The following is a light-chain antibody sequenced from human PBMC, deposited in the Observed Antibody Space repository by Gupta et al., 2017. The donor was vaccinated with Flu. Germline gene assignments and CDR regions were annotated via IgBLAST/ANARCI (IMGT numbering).Light chain of an antibody. Sequence: VVKTQSPLTLRVTLGQPDSISCRSSQSLVYSDGNTYLNWLQQRPGQSPRLLIYEVSNRESGVPDRFSGSGSGTYFPLKISRVQADDVLVYYCMKGTHPLTFGQGTKLEIK. V-gene: IGKV2-30*01. CDR2: EVS. CDR1: QSLVYSDGNTY. CDR3: MKGTHPLT. J-gene: IGKJ2*01.